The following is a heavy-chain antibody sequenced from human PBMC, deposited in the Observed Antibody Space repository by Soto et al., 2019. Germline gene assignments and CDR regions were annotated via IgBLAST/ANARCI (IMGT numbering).Heavy chain of an antibody. CDR2: ISGSAGST. J-gene: IGHJ4*02. Sequence: EVQLLESGGGLVQPGGSLRLSCAASGFIFNDYAVTWVRQAPGKGLEWVSTISGSAGSTYYTDSVKGRFTISRDNSRNTVYLQMNSLRAEDTAVYYWGKEISSAYFPLDSLGQGTLVTVSS. D-gene: IGHD6-19*01. CDR3: GKEISSAYFPLDS. V-gene: IGHV3-23*01. CDR1: GFIFNDYA.